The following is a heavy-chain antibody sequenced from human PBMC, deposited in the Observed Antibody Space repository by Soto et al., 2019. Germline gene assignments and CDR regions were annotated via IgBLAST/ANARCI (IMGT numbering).Heavy chain of an antibody. CDR3: ARQLSHICDS. CDR2: IKPGTSDI. D-gene: IGHD3-3*02. Sequence: PGESLKISCKGDGYKFGSAWIGWVRQMPGKGLEWMGIIKPGTSDIRYSPSCRGHVTISADEAVSTAYLQWSSLKASDTAMYYCARQLSHICDSWGQGTLVTVSS. V-gene: IGHV5-51*01. J-gene: IGHJ4*02. CDR1: GYKFGSAW.